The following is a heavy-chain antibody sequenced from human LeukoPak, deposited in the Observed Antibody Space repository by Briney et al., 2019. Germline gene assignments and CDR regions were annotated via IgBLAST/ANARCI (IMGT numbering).Heavy chain of an antibody. Sequence: SETLSLTCTVSGGSIGRSSYSWGWIRQPPGKGLEGMGSIYYSGSTYYNPSLKSRVTISVDTSKNMFSVTLSSVNAADTAVYYCAREKIAPARTNWFTRWGEASLVTVSS. D-gene: IGHD6-13*01. V-gene: IGHV4-39*02. CDR3: AREKIAPARTNWFTR. J-gene: IGHJ5*02. CDR2: IYYSGST. CDR1: GGSIGRSSYS.